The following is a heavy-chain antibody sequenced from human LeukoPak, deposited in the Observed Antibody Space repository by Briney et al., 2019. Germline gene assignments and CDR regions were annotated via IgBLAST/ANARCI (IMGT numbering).Heavy chain of an antibody. CDR3: ARGPTVTKGFDP. V-gene: IGHV4-34*01. J-gene: IGHJ5*02. CDR1: GGPFIGYY. CDR2: INHSGST. D-gene: IGHD4-17*01. Sequence: PSEPLSLTWAVYGGPFIGYYWTWIPQPPGKGLEWIGEINHSGSTNYNPSLKSRVTISIDTSKNQFSLKLSSVTAADTAVYYCARGPTVTKGFDPWGQGTLVTVSS.